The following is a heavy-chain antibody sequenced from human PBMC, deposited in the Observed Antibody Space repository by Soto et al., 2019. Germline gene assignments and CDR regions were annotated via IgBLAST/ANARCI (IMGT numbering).Heavy chain of an antibody. V-gene: IGHV5-10-1*01. D-gene: IGHD4-17*01. J-gene: IGHJ4*02. CDR2: ICLRVSYT. Sequence: PGESLKSSCKGSGYSFTCYWISWVRQMPGQGLGWFGRICLRVSYTNSSASFQGHVTISGDKSISTAYLQWSSLKASDTAMYYCARRRYDYVDYSYYFDYCGQGTLGTGSS. CDR1: GYSFTCYW. CDR3: ARRRYDYVDYSYYFDY.